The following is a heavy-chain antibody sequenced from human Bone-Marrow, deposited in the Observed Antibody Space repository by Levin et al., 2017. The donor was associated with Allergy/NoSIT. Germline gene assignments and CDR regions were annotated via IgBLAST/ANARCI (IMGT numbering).Heavy chain of an antibody. CDR3: ARGTRYLGGIGDYGMDV. J-gene: IGHJ6*02. Sequence: GASVKVSCKASGGTFNKYPITWVRQAPGQGLEWMGRIIPLLGMPNYPRKFQGRVTITADKSTSTVYMEVTSLRSEDTAVYYCARGTRYLGGIGDYGMDVWGQGTTVTVSS. CDR1: GGTFNKYP. V-gene: IGHV1-69*04. D-gene: IGHD3-3*01. CDR2: IIPLLGMP.